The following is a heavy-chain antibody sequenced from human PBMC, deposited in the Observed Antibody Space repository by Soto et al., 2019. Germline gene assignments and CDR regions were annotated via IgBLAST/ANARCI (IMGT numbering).Heavy chain of an antibody. CDR1: GGSISSDNYY. D-gene: IGHD6-6*01. CDR3: ARGGSSSLYWFDP. Sequence: QLQLQESGPGLVKPSETLSLTCTVSGGSISSDNYYWGWIRQSPGKGLEWIGIINNSGSTYYNLSLTGRVTISVDTPNNQFSLKLSSVTAADTAVYSCARGGSSSLYWFDPWGQGTLVTVSS. V-gene: IGHV4-39*01. J-gene: IGHJ5*02. CDR2: INNSGST.